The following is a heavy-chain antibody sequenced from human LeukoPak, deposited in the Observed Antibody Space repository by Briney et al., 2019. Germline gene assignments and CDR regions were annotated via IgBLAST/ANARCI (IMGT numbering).Heavy chain of an antibody. J-gene: IGHJ3*02. Sequence: GGSLRLSCVASGFTVSSNYMSWVRQAPGKGLEWVSVIYSGGSTNYADSVKGRFTISRDNSKNTLSLQMNSLRAEDTAVYYCELWVLAAASDIWGQGTMVTVSS. CDR2: IYSGGST. V-gene: IGHV3-66*01. D-gene: IGHD2-15*01. CDR3: ELWVLAAASDI. CDR1: GFTVSSNY.